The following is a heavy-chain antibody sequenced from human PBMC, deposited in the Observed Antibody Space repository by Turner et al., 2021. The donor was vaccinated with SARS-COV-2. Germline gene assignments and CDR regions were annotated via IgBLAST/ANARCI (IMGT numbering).Heavy chain of an antibody. Sequence: EVQLVESGGGLVQPGGSLRLSCAASGFTFSSYAMNWVRQAPGKGLEWVSAISGGGGNTFYADSVKGRFTISRDNSKNTLYLQMNSLRAEDTAVYYCAKGYSYDLDPWGQGTLVTVSS. D-gene: IGHD5-18*01. CDR3: AKGYSYDLDP. CDR1: GFTFSSYA. J-gene: IGHJ5*02. CDR2: ISGGGGNT. V-gene: IGHV3-23*04.